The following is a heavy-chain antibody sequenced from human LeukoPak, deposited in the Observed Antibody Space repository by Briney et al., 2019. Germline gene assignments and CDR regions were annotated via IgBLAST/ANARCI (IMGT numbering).Heavy chain of an antibody. CDR3: ARDGYSGWGY. V-gene: IGHV3-74*03. CDR1: GFTFSNYW. J-gene: IGHJ4*02. D-gene: IGHD5-12*01. Sequence: GGSLRLSCAGSGFTFSNYWMYWVRQVPGKGLVWVSRINTDGNNTTYADSVKGRFTIPRDNAKNTLYLQMNSLRAEDTAVYYCARDGYSGWGYWGQGSLVTVSS. CDR2: INTDGNNT.